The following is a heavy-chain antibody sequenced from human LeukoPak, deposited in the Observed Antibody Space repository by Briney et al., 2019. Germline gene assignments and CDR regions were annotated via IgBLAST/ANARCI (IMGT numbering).Heavy chain of an antibody. CDR3: ATFTIPPSAVFDY. CDR2: IYPGDSDT. D-gene: IGHD3-9*01. Sequence: GESLKISCKGSAYSSTSYWIGCVRQMPGKGLEWMGIIYPGDSDTRYSPSFQGQVTISADKSISTAYLQWSSLKASDTAMYYCATFTIPPSAVFDYWGQGTLVTVSS. V-gene: IGHV5-51*01. J-gene: IGHJ4*02. CDR1: AYSSTSYW.